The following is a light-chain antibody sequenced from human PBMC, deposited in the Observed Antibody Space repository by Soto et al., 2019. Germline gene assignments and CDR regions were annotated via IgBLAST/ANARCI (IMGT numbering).Light chain of an antibody. J-gene: IGKJ1*01. CDR3: QQYNNWPGT. Sequence: EIVMTQSPATLSVSPWERATLSCRASQSVSSNLARYQQKPGQAPRLLIYGSSTRATGIPARFSGSGSGTEFTLTVSSLQSEDFAVYYCQQYNNWPGTFGQGTKVEIK. CDR2: GSS. CDR1: QSVSSN. V-gene: IGKV3-15*01.